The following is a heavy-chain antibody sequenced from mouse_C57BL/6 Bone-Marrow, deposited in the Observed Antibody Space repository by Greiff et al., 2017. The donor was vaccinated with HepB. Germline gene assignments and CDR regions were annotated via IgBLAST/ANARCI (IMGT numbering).Heavy chain of an antibody. CDR3: ARPFPRATVPFAY. CDR2: ISNGGGST. D-gene: IGHD3-1*01. V-gene: IGHV5-12*01. CDR1: GFTFSDYY. J-gene: IGHJ3*01. Sequence: EVHLVESGGGLVQPGGSLKLSCAASGFTFSDYYMYWVRQTPEKRLEWVAYISNGGGSTYYPDTVKGRFTISRDNAKNTLYLQMSRLKSEDTAMYCCARPFPRATVPFAYWGQGTLVTVSA.